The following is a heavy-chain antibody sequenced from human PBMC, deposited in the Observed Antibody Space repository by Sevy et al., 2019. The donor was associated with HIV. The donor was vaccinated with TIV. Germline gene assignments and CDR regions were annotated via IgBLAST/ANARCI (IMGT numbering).Heavy chain of an antibody. CDR1: GGSISSSSYY. CDR2: IYYSGST. V-gene: IGHV4-39*01. J-gene: IGHJ2*01. CDR3: ARTHKGYGTGGVCYILRSWGWYFDL. Sequence: SETLSLTCTVSGGSISSSSYYWGWIRQPPGKGLEWIGRIYYSGSTYYNPSLKSRVTISVDTSKNQFSLKLSSVTAADTAVYYSARTHKGYGTGGVCYILRSWGWYFDLWGRGTLVTVSS. D-gene: IGHD2-8*02.